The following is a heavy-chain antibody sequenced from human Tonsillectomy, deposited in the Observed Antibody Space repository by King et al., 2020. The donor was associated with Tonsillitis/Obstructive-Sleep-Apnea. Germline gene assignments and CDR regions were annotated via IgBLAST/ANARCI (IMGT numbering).Heavy chain of an antibody. J-gene: IGHJ4*02. CDR1: GFTFSNAW. CDR3: TTDIVVVPAAIRGYGEQRLVLDY. CDR2: IKSKTDGGTT. D-gene: IGHD2-2*02. Sequence: VQLVESGGGLVKPGGSLRLSCAASGFTFSNAWMNWVRQAPGKGLEWVGRIKSKTDGGTTDYAAPVKGRFTISRDDSKNTLYLQMNSLKTEDTAVYYCTTDIVVVPAAIRGYGEQRLVLDYWGQGTLVTVSS. V-gene: IGHV3-15*07.